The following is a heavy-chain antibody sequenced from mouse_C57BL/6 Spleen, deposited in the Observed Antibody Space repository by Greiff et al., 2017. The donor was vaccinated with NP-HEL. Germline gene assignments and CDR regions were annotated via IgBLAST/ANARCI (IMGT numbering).Heavy chain of an antibody. CDR2: ISSGSSTI. D-gene: IGHD1-1*01. CDR1: GFTFSDYG. Sequence: DVKLVESGGGLVKPGGSLKLSCAASGFTFSDYGMHWVRQAPEKGLEWVAYISSGSSTIYYADTVKGRFTISRDNAKNTLFLQRTSLRSEDTAMYYCARATTVVEGYFDYWGQGTTLTVSS. V-gene: IGHV5-17*01. J-gene: IGHJ2*01. CDR3: ARATTVVEGYFDY.